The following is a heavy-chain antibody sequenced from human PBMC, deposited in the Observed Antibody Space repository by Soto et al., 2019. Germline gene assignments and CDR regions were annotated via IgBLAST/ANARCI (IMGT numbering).Heavy chain of an antibody. CDR3: ARSSGTYPPSRYYYGLDV. D-gene: IGHD1-26*01. V-gene: IGHV1-18*01. J-gene: IGHJ6*02. CDR2: ISAHNGDT. CDR1: GYTFTSSG. Sequence: ASVKLSCKASGYTFTSSGFSWVRQAPGQGLEWMGWISAHNGDTIYAQKFQDRITMTTDTSTNTAYLELRSLKSGDTAVFYCARSSGTYPPSRYYYGLDVWGQGTTVTGSS.